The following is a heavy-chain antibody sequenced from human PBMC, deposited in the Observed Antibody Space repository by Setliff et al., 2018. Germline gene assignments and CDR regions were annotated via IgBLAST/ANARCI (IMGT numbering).Heavy chain of an antibody. Sequence: SETLSLTCTVSGGSISTTGYYWSWFRQVPGKGLEWTAEIGHSDMPHYNPSLKSRVTISTDTSKSEFSLRLNSVTAADSAVYYCARHGGWYFDLWGRGTLVTVSS. CDR2: IGHSDMP. D-gene: IGHD2-15*01. J-gene: IGHJ2*01. CDR3: ARHGGWYFDL. V-gene: IGHV4-39*01. CDR1: GGSISTTGYY.